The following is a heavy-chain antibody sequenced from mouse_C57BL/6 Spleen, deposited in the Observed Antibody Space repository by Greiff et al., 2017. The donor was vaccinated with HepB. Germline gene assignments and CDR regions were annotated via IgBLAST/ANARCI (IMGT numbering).Heavy chain of an antibody. CDR3: AREVYGNLFAY. D-gene: IGHD2-1*01. Sequence: QVHVKQPGAELVKPGASVKLSCKASGYTFTSYWMHWVKQRPGQGLEWIGMIHPNSGSTNYNEKFKSKATLTVDKSSSTAYMQLSSLTSEDSAVYYCAREVYGNLFAYWGQGTLVTVSA. J-gene: IGHJ3*01. CDR2: IHPNSGST. CDR1: GYTFTSYW. V-gene: IGHV1-64*01.